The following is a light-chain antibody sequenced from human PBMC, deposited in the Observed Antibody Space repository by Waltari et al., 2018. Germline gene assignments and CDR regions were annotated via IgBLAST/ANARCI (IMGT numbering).Light chain of an antibody. J-gene: IGKJ5*01. CDR2: WAS. V-gene: IGKV4-1*01. CDR3: QQHYSNPV. CDR1: RGVLSISNNRNY. Sequence: DIEMTQSPESLAVSLGERIPINCHSGRGVLSISNNRNYLAWYQHKPGQPPKLLLYWASTRTSGVPERFIGSGSGTDFTLTITSLQAEDVAVYYCQQHYSNPVFGQGTRLELK.